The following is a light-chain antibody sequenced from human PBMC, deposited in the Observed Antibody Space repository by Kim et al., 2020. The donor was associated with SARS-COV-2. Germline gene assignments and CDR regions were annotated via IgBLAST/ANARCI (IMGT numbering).Light chain of an antibody. CDR3: NSWTSSNTFV. CDR1: SSDVGDYNR. Sequence: GQSVTISCTGTSSDVGDYNRVSWYQQSPGTAPKLIIYEVSHRPSGVPDRFSGSKSGNTASLTISGLQAEDEADYYCNSWTSSNTFVFGTGTKVPS. CDR2: EVS. V-gene: IGLV2-18*02. J-gene: IGLJ1*01.